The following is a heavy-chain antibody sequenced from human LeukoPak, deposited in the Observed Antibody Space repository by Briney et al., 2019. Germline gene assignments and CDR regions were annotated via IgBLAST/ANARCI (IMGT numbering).Heavy chain of an antibody. CDR3: ATTVGSYFEH. CDR2: IYYSGST. CDR1: GDSISSGLYY. J-gene: IGHJ4*02. Sequence: SQTLFLACTVSGDSISSGLYYWSWIRQHPGKGLEWIGYIYYSGSTYYNPSLKSRVTMSVDTSENQFSLKLSSVTAADTAVYYCATTVGSYFEHWRQGTLVTVSS. V-gene: IGHV4-31*03. D-gene: IGHD3-16*01.